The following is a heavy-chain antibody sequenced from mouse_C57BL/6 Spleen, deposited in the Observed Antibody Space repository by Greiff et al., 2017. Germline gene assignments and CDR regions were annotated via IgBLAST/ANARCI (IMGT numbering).Heavy chain of an antibody. D-gene: IGHD1-1*01. Sequence: QVQLQQPGAELVKPGASVKLSCKASGYTFTSYWMHWVKQRPGQGLEWIGMIHPNSGSTNYNEKFKSKATLTVDKSSSTAYMQLSSLTSEDSAVYYGARDYGSSYPCAYWGQGTLVTVSA. CDR1: GYTFTSYW. CDR3: ARDYGSSYPCAY. J-gene: IGHJ3*01. V-gene: IGHV1-64*01. CDR2: IHPNSGST.